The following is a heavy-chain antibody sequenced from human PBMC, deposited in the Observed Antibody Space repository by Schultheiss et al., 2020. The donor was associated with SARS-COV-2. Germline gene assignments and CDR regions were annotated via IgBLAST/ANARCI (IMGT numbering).Heavy chain of an antibody. CDR2: ISSSSSYI. D-gene: IGHD1-26*01. CDR3: ANPYSGSPY. CDR1: GFTFSSYA. Sequence: GGSLRLSCAASGFTFSSYAMSWVRQAPGKGLEWVSYISSSSSYIYYADSVKGRFTISRDNSKNTLYLQMNSLRAEDTAVYYCANPYSGSPYWGQGTLVTVSS. V-gene: IGHV3-23*01. J-gene: IGHJ4*02.